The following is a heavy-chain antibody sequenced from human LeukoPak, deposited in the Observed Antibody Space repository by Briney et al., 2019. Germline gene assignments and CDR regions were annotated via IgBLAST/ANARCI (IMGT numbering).Heavy chain of an antibody. CDR3: ARDVPPYCSSTSCYMSDY. V-gene: IGHV1-2*02. CDR1: GYTFTGYY. Sequence: GASVKVSCKASGYTFTGYYMHWVRQAPGHGLEWMGWINPNSGGTNYAQKFQGRVTITADESTSTAYMELSSLRSEDTAVYYCARDVPPYCSSTSCYMSDYWGQGTLVTVSS. D-gene: IGHD2-2*02. J-gene: IGHJ4*02. CDR2: INPNSGGT.